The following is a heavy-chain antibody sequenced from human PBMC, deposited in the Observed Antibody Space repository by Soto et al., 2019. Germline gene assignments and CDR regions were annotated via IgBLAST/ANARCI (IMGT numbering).Heavy chain of an antibody. V-gene: IGHV4-31*03. CDR2: IYYSGST. D-gene: IGHD5-18*01. CDR3: ARVQAYIINSGYSYGPSSYYYYYMDV. J-gene: IGHJ6*03. Sequence: PSETLSLTCTVSGGSISSGGYYCSWIRQHPGKGLEWIGYIYYSGSTYYNPSLKSRVTISVDTSKNQFSLKLSSVTAADTAVYYCARVQAYIINSGYSYGPSSYYYYYMDVWGKGTTVTVSS. CDR1: GGSISSGGYY.